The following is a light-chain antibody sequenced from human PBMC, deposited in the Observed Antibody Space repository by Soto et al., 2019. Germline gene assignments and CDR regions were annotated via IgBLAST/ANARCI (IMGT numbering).Light chain of an antibody. V-gene: IGLV2-23*02. CDR1: SSVVGSYNL. Sequence: QSALTQPASVSGSPGQSITISCTGTSSVVGSYNLVSWYQQHPGKAPKVMIYEVSKWPSGVPNRFSGSKSGNTASLTISGLQAEDEADYYCCSYAGSNTYVFGTGTKVTVL. CDR2: EVS. CDR3: CSYAGSNTYV. J-gene: IGLJ1*01.